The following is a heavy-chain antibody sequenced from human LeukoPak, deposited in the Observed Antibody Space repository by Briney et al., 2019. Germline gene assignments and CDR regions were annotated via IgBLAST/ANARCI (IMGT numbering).Heavy chain of an antibody. J-gene: IGHJ4*02. CDR3: ARVTTTVTTWATGDY. CDR1: GFTFSSYG. V-gene: IGHV3-30*02. Sequence: GGSLRLSCAASGFTFSSYGMHWVRQAPGKGLEWVAFIRYDGSNKYYADSVKGRFTISRDNAKNSLYPQMNSLRAEDTAVYYCARVTTTVTTWATGDYWGQGTLVTVSS. D-gene: IGHD4-17*01. CDR2: IRYDGSNK.